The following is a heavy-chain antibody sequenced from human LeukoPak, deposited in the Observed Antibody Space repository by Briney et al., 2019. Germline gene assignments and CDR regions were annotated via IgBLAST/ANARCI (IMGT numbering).Heavy chain of an antibody. CDR2: IHYPEST. D-gene: IGHD6-13*01. Sequence: NPSETLSFTCAVSGFSISSGYFWGWIRRPPGKGLEWIGTIHYPESTYYNPSLNSRLTISIDTSKNHFSLKLSSVTAADTALYYCARGRGRQVGTRWHPDTHHDYWGQGILVTVSS. J-gene: IGHJ4*02. CDR3: ARGRGRQVGTRWHPDTHHDY. CDR1: GFSISSGYF. V-gene: IGHV4-38-2*01.